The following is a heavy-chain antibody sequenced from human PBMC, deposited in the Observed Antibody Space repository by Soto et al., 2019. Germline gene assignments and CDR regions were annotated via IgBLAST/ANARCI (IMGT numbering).Heavy chain of an antibody. CDR2: INSDGSST. CDR3: ARLAAAGSPFDY. J-gene: IGHJ4*02. Sequence: PGGSLRLSCAASGFTFSSYWMHWVRQAPGKGLVWVSRINSDGSSTSYADSVKGRFTISRDNAKNTLYLQMNGLRAEDTAVYYSARLAAAGSPFDYWGQGTLVTVSS. V-gene: IGHV3-74*01. D-gene: IGHD6-13*01. CDR1: GFTFSSYW.